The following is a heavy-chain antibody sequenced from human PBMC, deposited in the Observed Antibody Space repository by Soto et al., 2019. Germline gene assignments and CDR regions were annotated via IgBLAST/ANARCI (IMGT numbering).Heavy chain of an antibody. J-gene: IGHJ6*02. D-gene: IGHD3-16*01. Sequence: ASVKVSCKASGYTFTNYAMHWVRQAPGQRLEWMGWISAGNGNAKYSQKFQGRVTITRDTSTSTAYMEPSSLRSEDTAVYYCAQCLLGVNFYYGKDVWGQGSKVTVSS. CDR1: GYTFTNYA. V-gene: IGHV1-3*01. CDR3: AQCLLGVNFYYGKDV. CDR2: ISAGNGNA.